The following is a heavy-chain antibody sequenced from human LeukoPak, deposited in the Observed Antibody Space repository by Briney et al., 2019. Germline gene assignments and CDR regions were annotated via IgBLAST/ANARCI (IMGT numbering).Heavy chain of an antibody. V-gene: IGHV3-21*01. CDR2: ISSSSSYI. Sequence: PGGSLRLSCAASGFTFSNAWMSWVRLAPGKGLEWVSSISSSSSYIYYADSVKGRFTISRDNAKNSLYLQMNSLRAEDTAVYYCARSQEREVAAAGLGYWGQGTLVTVSS. CDR3: ARSQEREVAAAGLGY. CDR1: GFTFSNAW. J-gene: IGHJ4*02. D-gene: IGHD6-13*01.